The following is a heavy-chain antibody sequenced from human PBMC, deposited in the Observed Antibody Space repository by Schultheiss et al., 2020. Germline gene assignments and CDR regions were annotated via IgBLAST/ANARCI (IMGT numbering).Heavy chain of an antibody. D-gene: IGHD3-3*01. CDR1: GYSFTSYW. V-gene: IGHV5-51*01. CDR2: IYPGDSDT. CDR3: ARQYDFWSGSAHADY. J-gene: IGHJ4*02. Sequence: GESLKISCKGSGYSFTSYWIGWVRQMPGKGLEWMGIIYPGDSDTRYSPSFQGQVTISADKSISTAYLQWSSLKASDTAMYYCARQYDFWSGSAHADYWGQGTLVNGSA.